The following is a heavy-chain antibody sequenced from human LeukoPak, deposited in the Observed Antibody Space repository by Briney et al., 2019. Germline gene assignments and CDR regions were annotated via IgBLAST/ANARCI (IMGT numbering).Heavy chain of an antibody. V-gene: IGHV3-74*01. D-gene: IGHD3-3*01. Sequence: GGSLRLSCAVSGFTFSSYAVIWARHAPGKALVWASRINPDGGRISYEHSVQGRVTISRDTSKNTVYLQMNSLRAEDTAVYYCARIEFWMGMDVWGKGTLVTVSS. J-gene: IGHJ6*04. CDR3: ARIEFWMGMDV. CDR1: GFTFSSYA. CDR2: INPDGGRI.